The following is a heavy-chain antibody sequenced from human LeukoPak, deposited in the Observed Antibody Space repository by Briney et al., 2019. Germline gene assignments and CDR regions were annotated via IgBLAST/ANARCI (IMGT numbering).Heavy chain of an antibody. CDR1: GYSFTSYW. Sequence: GESLKISCKGSGYSFTSYWIGWVRQMPGKGLEWMGIIYPGDSDTRYSLSFQGQVTISADKSISTAYLQWSSLKALDTAMYYCARMVGSIAVAGRAFDYWGQGTLVTVSS. CDR2: IYPGDSDT. CDR3: ARMVGSIAVAGRAFDY. V-gene: IGHV5-51*01. J-gene: IGHJ4*02. D-gene: IGHD6-19*01.